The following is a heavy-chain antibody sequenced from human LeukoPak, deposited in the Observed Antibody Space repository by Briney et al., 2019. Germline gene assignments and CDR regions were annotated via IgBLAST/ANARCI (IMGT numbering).Heavy chain of an antibody. CDR2: ISYAGRDI. CDR1: GFTFSNYY. Sequence: GGSLRLSCAASGFTFSNYYMHWVRQAPGKGLEWVAVISYAGRDIYYADSVKGRFTISRDNSNDTLYLQMSSLRPDDTAIYYCVKRRVRDIVVVVAADFDFWGQGTLVTVSS. V-gene: IGHV3-30*18. D-gene: IGHD2-15*01. J-gene: IGHJ4*02. CDR3: VKRRVRDIVVVVAADFDF.